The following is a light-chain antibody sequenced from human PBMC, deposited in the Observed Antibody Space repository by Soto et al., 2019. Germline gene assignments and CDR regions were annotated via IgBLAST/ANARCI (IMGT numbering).Light chain of an antibody. CDR2: GVA. CDR3: CSYTSSSTLYV. CDR1: SSDIGGHDD. Sequence: QSALTQPASVSGSPGQSITISCTGTSSDIGGHDDVSWYQQHPGKVPKLLIYGVADRPSGVSNRFSGSKSGNVASLTISGLQAEDEADYYCCSYTSSSTLYVFGTGTKLTVL. J-gene: IGLJ1*01. V-gene: IGLV2-14*03.